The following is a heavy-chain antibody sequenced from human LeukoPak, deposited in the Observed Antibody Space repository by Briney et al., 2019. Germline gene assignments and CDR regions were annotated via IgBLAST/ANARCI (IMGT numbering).Heavy chain of an antibody. Sequence: SVKVSCKASGGTFSSYTISWVRQAPGQGLEWMGRIIPILGIANYAQKFQGRVTITADKSTSTAYMELSSLRSEDTAVFYCARGHQPPYYGMDVWGQGTTVTVSS. CDR2: IIPILGIA. CDR3: ARGHQPPYYGMDV. CDR1: GGTFSSYT. J-gene: IGHJ6*02. V-gene: IGHV1-69*02.